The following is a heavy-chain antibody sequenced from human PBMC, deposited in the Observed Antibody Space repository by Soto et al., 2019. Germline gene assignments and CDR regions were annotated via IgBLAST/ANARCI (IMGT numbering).Heavy chain of an antibody. D-gene: IGHD6-19*01. CDR2: MNPNSGNT. V-gene: IGHV1-8*01. CDR1: GYTFTSYD. Sequence: ASVKVSCKASGYTFTSYDINWVRQATGQGLEWMGWMNPNSGNTGYAQKFQGRVTMTRNTSISTAYMELSSLRSEDTAVYYCASSSGWSGRIDYWGQGTLVTVSS. J-gene: IGHJ4*02. CDR3: ASSSGWSGRIDY.